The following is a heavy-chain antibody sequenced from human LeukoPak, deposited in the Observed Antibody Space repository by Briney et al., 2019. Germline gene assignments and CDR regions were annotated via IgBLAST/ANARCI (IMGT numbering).Heavy chain of an antibody. CDR2: ISAYNGNT. Sequence: ASVKVSCKASGYTFTSYDINWVRQAPGQGLEWMGWISAYNGNTNYAQKLQGRVTMTTDTSTSTAYMELRSLRSDDTAVYYCARDRAWDNQDIVVSDYWGQGTLVTVSS. D-gene: IGHD2-15*01. J-gene: IGHJ4*02. CDR3: ARDRAWDNQDIVVSDY. CDR1: GYTFTSYD. V-gene: IGHV1-18*01.